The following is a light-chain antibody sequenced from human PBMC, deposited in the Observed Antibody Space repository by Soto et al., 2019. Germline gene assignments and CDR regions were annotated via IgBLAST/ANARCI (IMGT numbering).Light chain of an antibody. CDR3: QSYDSSLSGSYV. CDR2: DVG. J-gene: IGLJ1*01. Sequence: QSVLTQPASVSGSPGQSITISCTGTSSDVGGYNSVSWYQHHPGKAPKLILYDVGDRPSGVSYRFSGSKSGNTASLAITGLQAEDEADYYCQSYDSSLSGSYVFGTGTKVTVL. V-gene: IGLV2-14*03. CDR1: SSDVGGYNS.